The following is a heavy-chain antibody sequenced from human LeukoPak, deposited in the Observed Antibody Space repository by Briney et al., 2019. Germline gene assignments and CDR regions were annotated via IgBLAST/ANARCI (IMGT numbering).Heavy chain of an antibody. CDR2: IYTSGST. V-gene: IGHV4-4*09. J-gene: IGHJ3*02. CDR1: GSISSYY. CDR3: ARQKCTSTSCLTKNAFDI. D-gene: IGHD2-2*01. Sequence: SETLSLTCTVTGSISSYYWSWIRQPPGKGLEWIGYIYTSGSTNYNPSLKSRVTISVDTSKNQFSLDLSSVTAADTAVYYCARQKCTSTSCLTKNAFDIWGQGTMVTVSS.